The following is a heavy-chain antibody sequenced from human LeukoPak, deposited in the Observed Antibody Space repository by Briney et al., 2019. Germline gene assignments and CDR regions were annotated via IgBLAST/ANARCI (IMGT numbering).Heavy chain of an antibody. V-gene: IGHV3-66*01. CDR1: GFTVSTIY. J-gene: IGHJ6*02. Sequence: GGSLRLSCAASGFTVSTIYMGRVRQAPGKGLEWVSVVYSGGSTYYADSVKGRFTISRDNSKNTLYLQMSSLRAEDTIIVRDHSHLEVISKEVYYYYYGLDVWGQGTTVTVSS. CDR2: VYSGGST. CDR3: HSHLEVISKEVYYYYYGLDV. D-gene: IGHD1-26*01.